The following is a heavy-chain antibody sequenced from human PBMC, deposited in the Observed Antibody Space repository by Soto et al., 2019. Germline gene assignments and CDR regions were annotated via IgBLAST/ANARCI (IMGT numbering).Heavy chain of an antibody. D-gene: IGHD6-19*01. CDR2: INHSGST. Sequence: SETLSLTCAVYGGSFSGYYWSWIRQPPGKGLEWIGEINHSGSTNYNPSLKSRVTISVDTSKNQFSLKLSSVTAADTAVYYCARLLGGDPIAVAGPTFDYWGQGTLVTVSS. CDR3: ARLLGGDPIAVAGPTFDY. J-gene: IGHJ4*02. V-gene: IGHV4-34*01. CDR1: GGSFSGYY.